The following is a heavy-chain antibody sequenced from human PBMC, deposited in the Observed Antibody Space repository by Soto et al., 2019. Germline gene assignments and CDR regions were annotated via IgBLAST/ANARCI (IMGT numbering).Heavy chain of an antibody. CDR1: GGTFSSYA. J-gene: IGHJ5*02. CDR3: ARDRGYYDSSSYKYNWFDP. Sequence: SVKVSCKASGGTFSSYAISWVRQAPGQGLEWMGGIIPIFGTANYAQKFQGRVAITADESTSTAYMELSSLRSEDTAVYYCARDRGYYDSSSYKYNWFDPWGQGTLVTVSS. D-gene: IGHD3-22*01. V-gene: IGHV1-69*13. CDR2: IIPIFGTA.